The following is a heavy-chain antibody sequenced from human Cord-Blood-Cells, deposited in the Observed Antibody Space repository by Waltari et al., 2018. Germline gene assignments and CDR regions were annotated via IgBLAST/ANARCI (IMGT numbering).Heavy chain of an antibody. V-gene: IGHV4-38-2*02. CDR2: IYHSGST. CDR1: GYSTRSGYY. CDR3: ARDQAGGIEQLVDY. Sequence: QVQLQESGPGLVKPSETLSLTCTASGYSTRSGYYWGWLRQPPGKGLEWIGSIYHSGSTYYNPSLKSRVTISVDTSKNQFSLKLSSVTAADTAVYYCARDQAGGIEQLVDYWGQGTLVTVSS. D-gene: IGHD6-6*01. J-gene: IGHJ4*02.